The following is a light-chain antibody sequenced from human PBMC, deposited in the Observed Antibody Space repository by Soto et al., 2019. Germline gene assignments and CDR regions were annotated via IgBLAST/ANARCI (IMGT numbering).Light chain of an antibody. J-gene: IGKJ4*01. Sequence: EIVLTQSPGTLSLSPGETATLSCRASQSVISTFLSWYQQKPGQAPRLLIYGAFTRAAGIPDRFSGSGSGKDFTITIRRREPEDVAVYFCQQYDNSRLSFGGGTKVEIK. CDR1: QSVISTF. CDR2: GAF. V-gene: IGKV3-20*01. CDR3: QQYDNSRLS.